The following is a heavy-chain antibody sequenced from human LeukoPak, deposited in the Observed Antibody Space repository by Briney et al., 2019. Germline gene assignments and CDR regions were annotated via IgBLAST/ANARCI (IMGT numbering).Heavy chain of an antibody. D-gene: IGHD3-10*01. CDR2: IYYSGST. Sequence: KPSETLSLTCTVSGGSISSSSYYWGWIRQPPGKGLEWIGSIYYSGSTYYNPSLKSRVTISVDTSKNQFSLKLSSVTAADTAVYYCARDLYGSGSTSSWGQGTLVTVSS. CDR3: ARDLYGSGSTSS. J-gene: IGHJ4*02. V-gene: IGHV4-39*02. CDR1: GGSISSSSYY.